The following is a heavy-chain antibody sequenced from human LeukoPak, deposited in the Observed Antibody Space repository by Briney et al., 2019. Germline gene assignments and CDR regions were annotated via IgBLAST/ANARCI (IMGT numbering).Heavy chain of an antibody. CDR3: AKDYYDSSGYYQNWFDP. CDR1: GFTFSSYW. D-gene: IGHD3-22*01. Sequence: GGSLRLSCAASGFTFSSYWMSWVRQAPGKGLEWVSSISSSSSYIYYADSVKGRFTISRDNAKNSLYLQMNSLRAEDTAVYYCAKDYYDSSGYYQNWFDPWGQGTLVTVSS. CDR2: ISSSSSYI. V-gene: IGHV3-21*01. J-gene: IGHJ5*02.